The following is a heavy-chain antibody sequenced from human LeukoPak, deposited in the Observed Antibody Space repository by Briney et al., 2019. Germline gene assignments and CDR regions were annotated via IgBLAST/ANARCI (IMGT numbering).Heavy chain of an antibody. CDR3: ARDQGSSWDYYYYGMDV. Sequence: SVKVSCKASGGTFSSYAISWVRQAPGQGLEWMGGIIPIFGTANYAQKFQGRVTITADESTSTAYMELSSLRSEDTAVYYCARDQGSSWDYYYYGMDVRGQGTTVTVSS. CDR2: IIPIFGTA. J-gene: IGHJ6*02. D-gene: IGHD6-13*01. CDR1: GGTFSSYA. V-gene: IGHV1-69*01.